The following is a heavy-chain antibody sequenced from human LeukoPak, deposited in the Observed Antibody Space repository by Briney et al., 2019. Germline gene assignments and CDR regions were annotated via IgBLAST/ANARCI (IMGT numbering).Heavy chain of an antibody. D-gene: IGHD6-13*01. CDR2: ISYDGSNK. Sequence: GGSLRLSCAASGFTLSSYAMHWVRPAPGRGLEWVAVISYDGSNKYYADSVKGRFTLSRDNSKNTLYLQMNSLRAEDTAVYYCARDLGIAAAGNNWLDPWGEGTLVTVS. J-gene: IGHJ5*02. CDR1: GFTLSSYA. V-gene: IGHV3-30*04. CDR3: ARDLGIAAAGNNWLDP.